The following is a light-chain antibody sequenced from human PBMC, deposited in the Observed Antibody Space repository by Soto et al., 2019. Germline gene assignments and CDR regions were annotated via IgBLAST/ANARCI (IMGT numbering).Light chain of an antibody. CDR1: QSGLDNSTNKSY. CDR3: HQYYTTPQT. V-gene: IGKV4-1*01. Sequence: VLTQSPSSLAVSLGERATVNCRSSQSGLDNSTNKSYLAWYQKKPGHPPKLLVHLASVREAGVPDRFSGGGSGTDFTLTISSLQAEDVAVYYCHQYYTTPQTFGQGTQLEIK. J-gene: IGKJ2*01. CDR2: LAS.